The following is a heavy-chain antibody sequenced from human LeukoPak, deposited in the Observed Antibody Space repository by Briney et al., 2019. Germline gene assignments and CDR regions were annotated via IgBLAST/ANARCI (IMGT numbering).Heavy chain of an antibody. D-gene: IGHD3-9*01. J-gene: IGHJ4*02. Sequence: GGSLRLSCAASGFTFSSYAMIWVRQAPGKGLEWVSAISGSGGSTYYAGSVKGRFTISRDNSKNTLFLQMNSLRAEDTAVYYCAKLTGQHPVEYWGQGTLVTVSS. CDR2: ISGSGGST. CDR3: AKLTGQHPVEY. CDR1: GFTFSSYA. V-gene: IGHV3-23*01.